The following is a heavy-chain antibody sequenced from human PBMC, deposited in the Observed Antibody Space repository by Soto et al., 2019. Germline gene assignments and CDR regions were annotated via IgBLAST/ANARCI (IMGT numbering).Heavy chain of an antibody. Sequence: QVQLVQSGAEVKKPGSSVTVSCKASGGTFSSYAISWVRQAPGQGLEWMGGIIPIFGTANYAQKFQGRVTITADESTSTAYMELSSLRSEDTAVYYCASCSSGSYLTNWYFDLWGRGTLVTVSS. CDR3: ASCSSGSYLTNWYFDL. D-gene: IGHD1-26*01. J-gene: IGHJ2*01. CDR2: IIPIFGTA. V-gene: IGHV1-69*01. CDR1: GGTFSSYA.